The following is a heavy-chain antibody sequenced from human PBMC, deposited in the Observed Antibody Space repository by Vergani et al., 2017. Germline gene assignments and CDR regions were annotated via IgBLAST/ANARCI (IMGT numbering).Heavy chain of an antibody. CDR3: ARGERIVGVITGDYYYGMDV. Sequence: QVQLVQSGAEVKKPGSSVKVSCKASGGTFSSYAISWVRQAPGQGLEWMGGIIPIFGTANYAQKFQGRVTITADESTSTDYMELSSLRSEDTAVDYCARGERIVGVITGDYYYGMDVWGQGTTVTVSS. CDR1: GGTFSSYA. D-gene: IGHD3-22*01. CDR2: IIPIFGTA. J-gene: IGHJ6*02. V-gene: IGHV1-69*01.